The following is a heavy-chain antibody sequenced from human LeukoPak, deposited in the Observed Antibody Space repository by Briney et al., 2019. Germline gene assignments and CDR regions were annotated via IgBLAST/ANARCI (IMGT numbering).Heavy chain of an antibody. J-gene: IGHJ5*02. D-gene: IGHD5-24*01. CDR3: ARAGEMNWFDP. CDR1: GGTFSSYA. V-gene: IGHV1-69*04. Sequence: GASVKVSCTASGGTFSSYAISWVRQAPGQGLEWMGRIIPIFGIANYAQKFQGRVTITADKSTSTAYMELSSLRSEDTAVYYCARAGEMNWFDPWGQGILVTVSS. CDR2: IIPIFGIA.